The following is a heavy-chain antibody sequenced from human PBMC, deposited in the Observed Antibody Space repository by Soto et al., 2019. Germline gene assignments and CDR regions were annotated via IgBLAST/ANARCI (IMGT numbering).Heavy chain of an antibody. J-gene: IGHJ4*02. D-gene: IGHD1-1*01. V-gene: IGHV1-8*01. CDR2: MNPNTGNS. Sequence: GASVKVSCKASGYTFTSYDIYWVRQATGQGLEWMGWMNPNTGNSAYAQKFQGRVTVTSDTSINTVHMELNSLRSEDTAVYYCARRAETNGWNGFGADKYYFDFWGQGTLVTRLL. CDR3: ARRAETNGWNGFGADKYYFDF. CDR1: GYTFTSYD.